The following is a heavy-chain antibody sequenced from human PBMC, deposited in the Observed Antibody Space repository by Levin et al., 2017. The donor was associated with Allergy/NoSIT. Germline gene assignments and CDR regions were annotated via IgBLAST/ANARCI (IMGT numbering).Heavy chain of an antibody. J-gene: IGHJ4*02. D-gene: IGHD2-2*01. Sequence: GGSLRLSCAASGFTFSSYAMSWVRQAPGQGLEWVSAISGSGGSTYYADSVKGRFTISRDNSKNTLYLQMNSLRAEDTAVYYCAKRGRGVVVPAASFDYWGQGTLVTVSS. V-gene: IGHV3-23*01. CDR1: GFTFSSYA. CDR2: ISGSGGST. CDR3: AKRGRGVVVPAASFDY.